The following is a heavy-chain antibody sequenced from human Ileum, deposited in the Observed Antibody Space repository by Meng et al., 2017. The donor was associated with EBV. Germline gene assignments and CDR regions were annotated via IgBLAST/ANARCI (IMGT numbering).Heavy chain of an antibody. D-gene: IGHD2-21*02. Sequence: QLHLQESDPGLVKPSETLSLTCRVSCGSITSYSYYWGWIRQPPGKGLEWIATIYHTGSTYYNPPLKSRVTISVDTSKNEFSLKVTSVTAADTALYYCARRDTAWFDPWGRGTLVTVSS. V-gene: IGHV4-39*01. CDR2: IYHTGST. CDR1: CGSITSYSYY. J-gene: IGHJ5*02. CDR3: ARRDTAWFDP.